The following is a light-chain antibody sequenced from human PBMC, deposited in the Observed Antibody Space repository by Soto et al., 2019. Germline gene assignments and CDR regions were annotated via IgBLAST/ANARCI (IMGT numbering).Light chain of an antibody. CDR3: QQYGNSPRYT. J-gene: IGKJ2*01. V-gene: IGKV3-20*01. Sequence: EIVLTQSPGTLSLSPGERATLSCRASHGISSNYLAWYQQKPGQAPRLLIYGASSRATDIPDRFSGSGSGTDFTLTISRLEPEDFAVYYCQQYGNSPRYTFGQGTKLEIK. CDR2: GAS. CDR1: HGISSNY.